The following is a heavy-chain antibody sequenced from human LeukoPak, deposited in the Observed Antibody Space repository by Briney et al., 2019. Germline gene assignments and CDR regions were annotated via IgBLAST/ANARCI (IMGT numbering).Heavy chain of an antibody. CDR1: GFTFSSYA. CDR3: ARDQGYCSSTSCYSDAFDI. Sequence: GGSLRLSCAASGFTFSSYAMHWVRQAPGKGLEWVAVISYDGSNKYYADSVKGRFTISRDNSKNTRYLQMNSLRAEDTAVYYCARDQGYCSSTSCYSDAFDIWGQGTIVTVSS. D-gene: IGHD2-2*01. CDR2: ISYDGSNK. V-gene: IGHV3-30*04. J-gene: IGHJ3*02.